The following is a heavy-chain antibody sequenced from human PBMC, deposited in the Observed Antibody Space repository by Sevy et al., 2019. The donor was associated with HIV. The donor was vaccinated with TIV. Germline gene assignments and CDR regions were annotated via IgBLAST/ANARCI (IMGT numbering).Heavy chain of an antibody. CDR1: GYTFTGYY. CDR2: INPNSGGT. D-gene: IGHD3-16*02. V-gene: IGHV1-2*02. CDR3: ARASRLRLGELSLYCNFDY. Sequence: ASVKVSCKASGYTFTGYYMHWVRQAPGQGLEWMGWINPNSGGTNYAQKFQGRVTMTRDTSISTAYTELSRLRSDDTAVYYCARASRLRLGELSLYCNFDYWGQGTLVTVSS. J-gene: IGHJ4*02.